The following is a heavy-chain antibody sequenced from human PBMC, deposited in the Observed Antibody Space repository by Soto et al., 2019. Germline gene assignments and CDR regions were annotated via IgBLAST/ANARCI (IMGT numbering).Heavy chain of an antibody. CDR3: AKNGQPPYYYYGLDV. CDR1: GYTFSRYG. CDR2: ISGYNGDT. J-gene: IGHJ6*02. D-gene: IGHD2-8*01. V-gene: IGHV1-18*01. Sequence: QGQLVQSGGEVKKSGASVKVSCKASGYTFSRYGISWVRQAPGQGLEWMGWISGYNGDTNHAQKFQGRVTMTIDTSTTTAYMELRSLTSDDTAVYYCAKNGQPPYYYYGLDVWGQGTTVTVSS.